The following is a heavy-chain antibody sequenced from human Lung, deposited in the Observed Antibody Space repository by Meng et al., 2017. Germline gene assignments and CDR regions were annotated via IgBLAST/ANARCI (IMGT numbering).Heavy chain of an antibody. CDR1: GYTFTFYG. D-gene: IGHD3-22*01. CDR2: ISAYNGNT. J-gene: IGHJ4*02. CDR3: ARRGRYYDSSGLFDY. V-gene: IGHV1-18*01. Sequence: QVQLVQSGAEVKKPGASGRVSCKASGYTFTFYGISWVRQAPGQGLEWMGWISAYNGNTKYAQKLQDRVTMTTDTSTSTAYMELRSLRSDDTAVYYCARRGRYYDSSGLFDYWGQGTLVTVSS.